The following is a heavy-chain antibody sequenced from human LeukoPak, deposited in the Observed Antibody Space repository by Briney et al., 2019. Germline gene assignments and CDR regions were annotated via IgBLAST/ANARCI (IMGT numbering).Heavy chain of an antibody. Sequence: GGSLRLSCAASGLTVSSNYMNWVRQAPGKGLEWVSVIYSGGSTYYADSVKGRFTISRDNSKNTLYLQMNSLRAEDTAVYYCARGNSYYDSSGYYPTTGAFDIWGQGTMVTVSS. CDR1: GLTVSSNY. V-gene: IGHV3-66*01. D-gene: IGHD3-22*01. CDR2: IYSGGST. J-gene: IGHJ3*02. CDR3: ARGNSYYDSSGYYPTTGAFDI.